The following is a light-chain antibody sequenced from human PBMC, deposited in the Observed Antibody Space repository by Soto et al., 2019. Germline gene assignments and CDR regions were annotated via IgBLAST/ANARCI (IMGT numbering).Light chain of an antibody. Sequence: DIQMTQSPSTLSASVGDRVTITCRASQSISSWLAWYQQKPGKAPNLLIYKASSLEIGVPSRLSGSGSGTEFTLTISGLQPDDFATYYCQQYNSYSSWTFGQGTKVDIK. J-gene: IGKJ1*01. V-gene: IGKV1-5*03. CDR2: KAS. CDR1: QSISSW. CDR3: QQYNSYSSWT.